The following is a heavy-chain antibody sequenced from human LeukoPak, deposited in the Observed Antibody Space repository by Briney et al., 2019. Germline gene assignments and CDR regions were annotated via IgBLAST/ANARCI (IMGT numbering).Heavy chain of an antibody. V-gene: IGHV3-53*01. CDR2: IYSGGST. CDR3: ARRGNSGYSLDY. J-gene: IGHJ4*02. CDR1: GFTVSNSY. Sequence: PGGSLRLSCAASGFTVSNSYMSWVRQAPGKGLEWVSVIYSGGSTYYADSVKGRFTISRGNSKNTLYLQMNSLRAEDTAMYYCARRGNSGYSLDYWGQRTLVTVSS. D-gene: IGHD5-12*01.